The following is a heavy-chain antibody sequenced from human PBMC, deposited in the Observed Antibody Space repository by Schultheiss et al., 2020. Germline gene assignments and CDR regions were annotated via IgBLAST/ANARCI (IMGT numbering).Heavy chain of an antibody. V-gene: IGHV3-9*01. Sequence: SLKISCAASGFTFGDYAMHWVRQVPGKGLEWVSGISWNSGSIGYADSVKGRFTISRDNANNSLFLQMNSLRAEDTALYYCAKGASGSYGGNAFDIWGQGTMVTVSS. CDR2: ISWNSGSI. CDR3: AKGASGSYGGNAFDI. J-gene: IGHJ3*02. CDR1: GFTFGDYA. D-gene: IGHD1-26*01.